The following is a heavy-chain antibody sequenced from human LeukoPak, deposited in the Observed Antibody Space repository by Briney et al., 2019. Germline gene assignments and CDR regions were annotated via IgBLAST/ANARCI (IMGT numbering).Heavy chain of an antibody. D-gene: IGHD3-3*01. CDR3: AKNGQSGFSFDP. Sequence: KPSETLSLTCAVYGGSFSGYYWSWIRQPPGKGLEWIGEINHSGSTNYNPSLKSRVTISVDTSKNQFSLKLNSVTAADTAVYYCAKNGQSGFSFDPWGQGTLVTVSS. CDR1: GGSFSGYY. V-gene: IGHV4-34*01. J-gene: IGHJ5*02. CDR2: INHSGST.